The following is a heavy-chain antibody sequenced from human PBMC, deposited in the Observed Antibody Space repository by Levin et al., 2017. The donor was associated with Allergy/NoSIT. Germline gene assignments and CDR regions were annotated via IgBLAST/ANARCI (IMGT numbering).Heavy chain of an antibody. CDR3: AREFTAPDDY. Sequence: GESLKISCKASGYTFTAYYMNWVRQAPGQGLEWMGWINPNTGGTKYAQNFQGRVTMTRDTSINTAYMELTWLTSDDTAVYYCAREFTAPDDYWGQGTLVTVSS. CDR2: INPNTGGT. J-gene: IGHJ4*02. CDR1: GYTFTAYY. V-gene: IGHV1-2*02.